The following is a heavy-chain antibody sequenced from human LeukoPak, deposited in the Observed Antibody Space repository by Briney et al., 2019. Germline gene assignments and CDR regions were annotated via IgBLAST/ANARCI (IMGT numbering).Heavy chain of an antibody. CDR2: ISSNGGST. CDR3: VKGRDTSYFDP. CDR1: GFTFSSYA. V-gene: IGHV3-64D*06. Sequence: GGSLRLSCSASGFTFSSYAMHWVCQAPGKGLEYVSAISSNGGSTYYADSVKGRFTISRDNSKNTLYLQMSSLRAEDTAVYYCVKGRDTSYFDPWGQGTLVTVSS. J-gene: IGHJ5*02. D-gene: IGHD6-6*01.